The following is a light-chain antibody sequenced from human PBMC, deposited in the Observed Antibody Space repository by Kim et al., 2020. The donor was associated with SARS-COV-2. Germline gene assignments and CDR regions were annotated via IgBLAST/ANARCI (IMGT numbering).Light chain of an antibody. J-gene: IGLJ3*02. CDR2: VDGPGTY. CDR1: RRHNPYR. CDR3: ATWDSYSQA. Sequence: SVNVTCPLSRRHNPYRFACHQQRPGKAPRSLMNVDGPGTYNQGSGVPDPFSGSSSGADRYLSISNLQSEDEGDYYCATWDSYSQAFGGGTQLTVL. V-gene: IGLV4-60*03.